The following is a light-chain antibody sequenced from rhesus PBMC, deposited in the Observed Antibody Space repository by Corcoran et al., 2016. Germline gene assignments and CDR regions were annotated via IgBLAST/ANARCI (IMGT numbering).Light chain of an antibody. CDR2: SAY. J-gene: IGKJ4*01. V-gene: IGKV3-40*01. Sequence: EIVMTQSPATLSLSPGETATLSCRASQSVGSYLAWFQQKPGQAPQLLGHSAYFRATGISDRFSGSGSRTAFTLPISSLEPEDVGVYHCQQYNDLLFTFGGGTKVEIK. CDR1: QSVGSY. CDR3: QQYNDLLFT.